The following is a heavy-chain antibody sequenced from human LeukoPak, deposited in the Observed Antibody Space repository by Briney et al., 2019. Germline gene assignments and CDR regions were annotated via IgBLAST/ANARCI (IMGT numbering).Heavy chain of an antibody. CDR2: IYYSGST. J-gene: IGHJ4*02. CDR1: GGSISSYY. D-gene: IGHD6-19*01. V-gene: IGHV4-59*08. CDR3: ARSRYAVAGSIDY. Sequence: SETLSLTCTVSGGSISSYYWSWIRQPPGKGLEWIGYIYYSGSTNYNPSLKSRVTISVDTSKNQFSLKLSSVTAADTAVYCCARSRYAVAGSIDYWGQGTLVTVSS.